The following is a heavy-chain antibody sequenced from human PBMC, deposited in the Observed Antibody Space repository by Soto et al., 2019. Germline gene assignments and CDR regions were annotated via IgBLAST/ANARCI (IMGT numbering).Heavy chain of an antibody. CDR3: ARDQDIVVVPAAIQGFDY. CDR2: INPSGGST. J-gene: IGHJ4*02. Sequence: ASVKVSCKASGYTFTSYYMHWVRQAPGQGLEWMGIINPSGGSTSYAQKFQGRVTMTRDTSTSTVYMELSSLRSEDTAVYYCARDQDIVVVPAAIQGFDYWGQGTLVTVS. D-gene: IGHD2-2*02. CDR1: GYTFTSYY. V-gene: IGHV1-46*01.